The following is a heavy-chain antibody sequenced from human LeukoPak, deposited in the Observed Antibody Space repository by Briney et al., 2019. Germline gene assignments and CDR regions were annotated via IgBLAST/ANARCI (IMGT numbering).Heavy chain of an antibody. D-gene: IGHD6-19*01. Sequence: ASVKVSCKASGYTFTSYGISWVRQAPGQGLEWMGWISAYNGNTSYAQKLQGRVTMTTDTPTSTAYMELRSLRSDDTAVYYCARHAAWYSSGWYLGHWGQGTLVTVSP. V-gene: IGHV1-18*01. CDR1: GYTFTSYG. CDR3: ARHAAWYSSGWYLGH. CDR2: ISAYNGNT. J-gene: IGHJ4*02.